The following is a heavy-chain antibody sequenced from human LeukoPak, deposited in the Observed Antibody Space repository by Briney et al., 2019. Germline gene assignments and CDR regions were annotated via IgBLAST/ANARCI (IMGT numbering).Heavy chain of an antibody. D-gene: IGHD6-19*01. V-gene: IGHV4-39*01. CDR2: IYYSGST. CDR3: ARRGGSGWDTFDY. Sequence: KPSETLSLTCTVSGGSISSSSYYWVWMRQPPGKGLEWIGSIYYSGSTYYDPSLKSRVTISVDTSKNPFSLKLSSVTAADTAVYYCARRGGSGWDTFDYWGQGTLVTVSS. J-gene: IGHJ4*02. CDR1: GGSISSSSYY.